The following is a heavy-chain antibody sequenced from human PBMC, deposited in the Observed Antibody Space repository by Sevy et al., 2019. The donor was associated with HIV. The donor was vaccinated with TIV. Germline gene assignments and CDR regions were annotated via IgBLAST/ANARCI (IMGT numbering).Heavy chain of an antibody. V-gene: IGHV4-39*01. Sequence: SETLSLTCIVSGGSISSDSYYWGWIRQPPGKGLEWIGSIYYTGSTYYNPSLKSRVTISSDTSKNQFSPRLSSVTAADTALYFCARPSSLYYYYAMDVWGQGTTVTVSS. CDR1: GGSISSDSYY. CDR3: ARPSSLYYYYAMDV. D-gene: IGHD3-10*01. J-gene: IGHJ6*02. CDR2: IYYTGST.